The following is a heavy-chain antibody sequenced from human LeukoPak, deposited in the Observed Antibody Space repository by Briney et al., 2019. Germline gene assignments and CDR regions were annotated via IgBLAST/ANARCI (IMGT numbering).Heavy chain of an antibody. D-gene: IGHD4-11*01. Sequence: GGSLRLSCAASGFTFSDYYMTWIRQAPGKGLEWVSYISSSGTTMYYADSVKGRFTISRDNAKNSLYLQMNSLRAEDTAVYYCARGANLQQQPDYWGQGTLVTVSS. CDR1: GFTFSDYY. CDR3: ARGANLQQQPDY. J-gene: IGHJ4*02. V-gene: IGHV3-11*04. CDR2: ISSSGTTM.